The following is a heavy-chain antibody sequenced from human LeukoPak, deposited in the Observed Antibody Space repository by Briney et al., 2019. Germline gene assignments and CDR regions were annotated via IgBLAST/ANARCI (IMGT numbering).Heavy chain of an antibody. Sequence: GGSLGLSCVASRFIFSVYGMHWVRQAPGKGLEWVAFMSYDENTKYYIDSVKGRFTISRDNSKNTLFLQLNNLRPEDTGVYYCARDGSTNSQNWFDPWGQGTLVIVSS. V-gene: IGHV3-33*05. CDR2: MSYDENTK. CDR3: ARDGSTNSQNWFDP. J-gene: IGHJ5*02. CDR1: RFIFSVYG. D-gene: IGHD2-8*01.